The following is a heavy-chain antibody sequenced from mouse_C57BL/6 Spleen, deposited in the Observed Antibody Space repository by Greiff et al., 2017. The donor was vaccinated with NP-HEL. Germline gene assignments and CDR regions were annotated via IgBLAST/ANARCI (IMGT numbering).Heavy chain of an antibody. CDR3: ARASPTVALDY. J-gene: IGHJ2*01. V-gene: IGHV3-6*01. CDR2: ISYDGSN. D-gene: IGHD1-1*01. Sequence: EVQLQQSGPGLVKPSQSLSLTCSVTGYSITSGYYWNWIRQFPGNKLEWMGYISYDGSNNYNPSLKNRISITRDTSKNQFFLKLNSVTTEDTATYYCARASPTVALDYWGQGTTLTVSS. CDR1: GYSITSGYY.